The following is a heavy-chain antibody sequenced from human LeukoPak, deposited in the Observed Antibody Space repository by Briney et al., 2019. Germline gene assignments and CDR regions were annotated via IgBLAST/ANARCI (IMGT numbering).Heavy chain of an antibody. V-gene: IGHV4-59*01. J-gene: IGHJ4*02. D-gene: IGHD5-12*01. CDR3: ARARGYSGYDPIDY. CDR1: GGSISSYY. Sequence: SETLSLTCTVSGGSISSYYWSWIRQPPGKGLVWIGYIYYSGSTNYNPSLKSRVTISVDTSKNQFSLKLSSVTAADTAVYYCARARGYSGYDPIDYWGQGTLVTVSS. CDR2: IYYSGST.